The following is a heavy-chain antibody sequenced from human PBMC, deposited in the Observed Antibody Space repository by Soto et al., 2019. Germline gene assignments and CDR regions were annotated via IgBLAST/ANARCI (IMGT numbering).Heavy chain of an antibody. J-gene: IGHJ4*02. D-gene: IGHD3-10*01. V-gene: IGHV1-3*01. CDR2: INAGNGNT. CDR1: GYTFTSYA. CDR3: ATYYYCSGSYGYDY. Sequence: QVQLVQSGAEVKKPGASVKVSCKASGYTFTSYAMHWVRQAPGQRLEWMGWINAGNGNTKYSQKFQGRVTITRDTSASTAYIELSILRSEDTAVYYCATYYYCSGSYGYDYWGQGALVTVSS.